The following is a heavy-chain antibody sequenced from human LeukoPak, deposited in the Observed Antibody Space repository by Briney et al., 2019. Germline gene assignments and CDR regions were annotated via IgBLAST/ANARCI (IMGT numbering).Heavy chain of an antibody. Sequence: GGSLRLSCAASGFMFSDYWMAWVRRAPGKGLEWLANINEDGSDKNYVASEKGRFTISGDNAKKSLYLQMNSLRGEDTAVYYCAELGITMIGGVWGKGTTVTISS. J-gene: IGHJ6*04. CDR1: GFMFSDYW. CDR3: AELGITMIGGV. CDR2: INEDGSDK. D-gene: IGHD3-10*02. V-gene: IGHV3-7*01.